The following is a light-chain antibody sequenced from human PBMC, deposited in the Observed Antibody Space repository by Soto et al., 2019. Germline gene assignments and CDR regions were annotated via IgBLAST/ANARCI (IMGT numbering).Light chain of an antibody. J-gene: IGKJ4*01. V-gene: IGKV3-20*01. CDR1: RSVSDATS. CDR3: QQYGDSPLT. CDR2: GAS. Sequence: EIVLTQSPGTLSLSPGEGATLSCRASRSVSDATSLAWYQQKPGQPPRLLIYGASSRAAGIPDRFSGSGSGTDFTLTINSLEPDDFAVYYCQQYGDSPLTFGGGTKVDIK.